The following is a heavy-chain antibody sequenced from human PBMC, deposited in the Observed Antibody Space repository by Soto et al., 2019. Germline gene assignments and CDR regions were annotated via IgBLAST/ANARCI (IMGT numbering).Heavy chain of an antibody. D-gene: IGHD3-10*01. J-gene: IGHJ3*02. CDR3: AKDRSPLMVRGVADAFDI. V-gene: IGHV3-23*01. Sequence: GGSLRLSCAASGFTFSSYAMSWVRQAPGKGLEWVSAISGSGGSTYYADSVKGRFTISRDNSKNTLYLQMNSLRAEDTAVYYCAKDRSPLMVRGVADAFDIWGQGTMVTVSS. CDR2: ISGSGGST. CDR1: GFTFSSYA.